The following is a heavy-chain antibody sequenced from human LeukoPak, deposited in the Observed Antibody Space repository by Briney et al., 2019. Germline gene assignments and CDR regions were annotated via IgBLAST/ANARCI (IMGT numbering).Heavy chain of an antibody. D-gene: IGHD6-19*01. Sequence: AAPVKVSCKASGYTFTGYYMHWVRQAPGQGLEWMGWINPNSGGTNYAQKFQGRVTMTRDTSISTAYMELSRLRSDDTAVYYCARVRTKSYSSGWYYYGMDVWGQGTTVTVSS. CDR2: INPNSGGT. CDR3: ARVRTKSYSSGWYYYGMDV. J-gene: IGHJ6*02. V-gene: IGHV1-2*02. CDR1: GYTFTGYY.